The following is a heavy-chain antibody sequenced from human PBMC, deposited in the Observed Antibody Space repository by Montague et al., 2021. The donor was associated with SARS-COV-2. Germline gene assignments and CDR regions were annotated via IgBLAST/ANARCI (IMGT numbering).Heavy chain of an antibody. J-gene: IGHJ6*03. D-gene: IGHD3-10*01. V-gene: IGHV4-34*01. CDR3: ARLGGGVVPSPILGVGAYYSYYYMDV. Sequence: SETLSLTCAVHGGSFSTYSWNWIRQPAGKGLEWIGELPHGGSTNSNPALKSRVTISADTSKNQFSLKLTSVAAADTAVYYCARLGGGVVPSPILGVGAYYSYYYMDVWGKGTTVTVSS. CDR1: GGSFSTYS. CDR2: LPHGGST.